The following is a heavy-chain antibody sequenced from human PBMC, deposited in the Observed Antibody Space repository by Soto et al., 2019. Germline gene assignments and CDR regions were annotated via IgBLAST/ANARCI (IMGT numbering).Heavy chain of an antibody. V-gene: IGHV3-72*01. CDR2: TRNKANSYTT. J-gene: IGHJ3*02. D-gene: IGHD1-26*01. Sequence: AGGSLRLSCAASGFTFSDHYMDWVRQAPGKGLEWVGRTRNKANSYTTEYAASVKGRFTISRDDSKNSLYLQMNSLKTEDTAVYYCARVAEGEAFDIWGQGTMVTVSS. CDR3: ARVAEGEAFDI. CDR1: GFTFSDHY.